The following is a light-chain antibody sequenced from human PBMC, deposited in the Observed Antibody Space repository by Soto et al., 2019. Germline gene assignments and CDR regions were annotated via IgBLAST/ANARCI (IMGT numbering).Light chain of an antibody. V-gene: IGLV2-23*02. J-gene: IGLJ3*02. CDR3: FSDAGSGTML. CDR1: TSDVGSYSL. CDR2: EVS. Sequence: QSALTQPASVSGSPGQAITISCTGTTSDVGSYSLVSWYQQHPGKAPKLMLCEVSKRPSGVTNRFSGSKSGNTASLTISGPQAEDEADYYCFSDAGSGTMLFGGGTKLTV.